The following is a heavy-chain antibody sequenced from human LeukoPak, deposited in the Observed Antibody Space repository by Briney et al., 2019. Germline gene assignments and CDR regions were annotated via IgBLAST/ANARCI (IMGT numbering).Heavy chain of an antibody. Sequence: SVKVSCKGSGGTFSSYVISWVRQAPGQGVEWVGRIIPVLAFANYAQKFQGRVTLTADKSTSTAYMQLSRLRSEDTAVYYCARPETLDDYYGMDVWGQGTTVTVSS. CDR2: IIPVLAFA. CDR1: GGTFSSYV. D-gene: IGHD1-14*01. V-gene: IGHV1-69*04. CDR3: ARPETLDDYYGMDV. J-gene: IGHJ6*02.